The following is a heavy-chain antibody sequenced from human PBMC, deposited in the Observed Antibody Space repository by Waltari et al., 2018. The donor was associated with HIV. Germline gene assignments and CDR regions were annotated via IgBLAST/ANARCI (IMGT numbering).Heavy chain of an antibody. CDR2: ITPVNGNT. J-gene: IGHJ4*02. D-gene: IGHD6-19*01. Sequence: QVQLVQSGAEVKKPGASVEISCKASGYNFVPYALHGLRQAPGQRLEWMGWITPVNGNTKYSQNFQGRLTITRDTSASTVYMDLSSLRSEDTAVYYCARDNGAQWLIDNWGQGTLVTVSS. CDR3: ARDNGAQWLIDN. V-gene: IGHV1-3*01. CDR1: GYNFVPYA.